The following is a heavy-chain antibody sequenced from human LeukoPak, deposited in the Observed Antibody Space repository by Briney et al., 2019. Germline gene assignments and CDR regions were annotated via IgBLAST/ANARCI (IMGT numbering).Heavy chain of an antibody. CDR3: ARDSAVTHYYYYGMDV. CDR2: IGAYNGNS. V-gene: IGHV1-18*01. CDR1: GYTFTSYG. J-gene: IGHJ6*02. Sequence: ASVKVSCKVSGYTFTSYGISWVRQAPGQGLEWMGWIGAYNGNSNYAQKLQGRVTMTTDTSTSTAYMELRSLRSDDTAVYYCARDSAVTHYYYYGMDVWGQGTTVTVSS. D-gene: IGHD4-17*01.